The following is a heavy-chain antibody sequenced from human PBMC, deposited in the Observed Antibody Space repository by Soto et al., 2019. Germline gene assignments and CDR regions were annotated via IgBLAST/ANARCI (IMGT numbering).Heavy chain of an antibody. J-gene: IGHJ6*02. D-gene: IGHD3-9*01. CDR1: GGSISSGGYY. V-gene: IGHV4-31*03. Sequence: SETLSLTCTVSGGSISSGGYYWSWIRQHPGKGLEWIGYIYYSGSTYYNPSLKSRVTISVDTSKNQFSLKLSSVTAADTAVYYCARDLTDYDILTGSYGMDVWGQGXTVTVSS. CDR3: ARDLTDYDILTGSYGMDV. CDR2: IYYSGST.